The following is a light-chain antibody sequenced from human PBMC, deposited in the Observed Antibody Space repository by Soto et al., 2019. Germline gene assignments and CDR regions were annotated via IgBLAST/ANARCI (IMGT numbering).Light chain of an antibody. CDR1: QSISSY. Sequence: DIQMTQSPSSLSTSVGDRVTITCRASQSISSYLNWYHQKPGKAPKLLVSAASILESGVPSRFSGSGSGTDFTLTISALQPEDFATYYWQQSYSHPRTFGQGTKVEIK. V-gene: IGKV1-39*01. CDR2: AAS. J-gene: IGKJ1*01. CDR3: QQSYSHPRT.